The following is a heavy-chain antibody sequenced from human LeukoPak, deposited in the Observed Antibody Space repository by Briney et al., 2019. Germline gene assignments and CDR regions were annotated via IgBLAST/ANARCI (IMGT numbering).Heavy chain of an antibody. Sequence: GGSLRLSCAASGFTFSNYSMNWVRQAPGKGLEWVSYISSSSSTIYYADSVKGRFTISRDNAKNSLYLQMNSLRAEDTAVYYCARDLGGYDSDYWGQGTLVTVSS. D-gene: IGHD5-12*01. V-gene: IGHV3-48*04. CDR3: ARDLGGYDSDY. J-gene: IGHJ4*02. CDR2: ISSSSSTI. CDR1: GFTFSNYS.